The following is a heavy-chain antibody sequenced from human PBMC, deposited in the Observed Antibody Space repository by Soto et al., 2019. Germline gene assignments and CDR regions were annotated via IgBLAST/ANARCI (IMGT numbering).Heavy chain of an antibody. CDR3: ASFREEQWLPPPCFPHFDY. D-gene: IGHD6-19*01. J-gene: IGHJ4*02. Sequence: ASVKVSCKASGYTFTSYAMHWVRQAPGQRLEWMGWINAGNGNTKYSQKFQGRVTITRDTSASTAYMELSSLRSEDTAVYYCASFREEQWLPPPCFPHFDYWGQGTRVTVSS. CDR1: GYTFTSYA. V-gene: IGHV1-3*01. CDR2: INAGNGNT.